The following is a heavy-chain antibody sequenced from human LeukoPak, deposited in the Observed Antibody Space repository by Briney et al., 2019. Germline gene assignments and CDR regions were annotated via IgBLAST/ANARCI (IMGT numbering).Heavy chain of an antibody. D-gene: IGHD3-9*01. CDR1: GFTFSSYS. J-gene: IGHJ4*02. V-gene: IGHV3-48*01. CDR2: ISSSSSTI. Sequence: GGSLRLSCAASGFTFSSYSMNWVRQAPGKGLEWVSYISSSSSTIYYADSVKGRFTISRDNSKNTLYLQMNSLRAEDTAVYYCAKDLVILALGSSDYWGQGTLVTVSS. CDR3: AKDLVILALGSSDY.